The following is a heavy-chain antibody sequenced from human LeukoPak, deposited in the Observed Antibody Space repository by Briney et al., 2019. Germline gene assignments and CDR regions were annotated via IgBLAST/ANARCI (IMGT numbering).Heavy chain of an antibody. CDR1: GGSISSSSYY. CDR3: ARELLLSSSWSYFDY. J-gene: IGHJ4*02. V-gene: IGHV4-39*07. Sequence: PSETLSLTCTVSGGSISSSSYYWGWIRQPPGKGLEWIGSIYYSGSTYYNPSLKSRVTISVDTSKNQFSLKPSSVTAADTAVYYCARELLLSSSWSYFDYWGQGTLVTVSS. CDR2: IYYSGST. D-gene: IGHD6-13*01.